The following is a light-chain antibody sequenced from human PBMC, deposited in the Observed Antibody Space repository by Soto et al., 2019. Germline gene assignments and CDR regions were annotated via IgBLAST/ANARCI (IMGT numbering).Light chain of an antibody. CDR3: QQYNNWLFT. J-gene: IGKJ3*01. V-gene: IGKV3-15*01. Sequence: EIVMTQSPATLSVSPGERATLSCRASQSVNSNLAWYQQKPAQAPRLLIYGASTRATGIPARVSGSGSGTEFTLTISSLQSEDFAVYYCQQYNNWLFTFGPGTKVDIK. CDR1: QSVNSN. CDR2: GAS.